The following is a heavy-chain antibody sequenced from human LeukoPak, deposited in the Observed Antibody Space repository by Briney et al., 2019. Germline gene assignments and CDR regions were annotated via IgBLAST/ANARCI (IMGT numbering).Heavy chain of an antibody. CDR1: GGSISSYY. Sequence: SETLSLTCTVSGGSISSYYWSWIRQPPGKGLEWIGYIYYSGSTNYNPSLKNRVTISVDTSKNQFSLKLNSVTAADTAVYCCAKGYYDILTGYYSRFDPWGQGTLVTVSS. J-gene: IGHJ5*02. V-gene: IGHV4-59*08. D-gene: IGHD3-9*01. CDR3: AKGYYDILTGYYSRFDP. CDR2: IYYSGST.